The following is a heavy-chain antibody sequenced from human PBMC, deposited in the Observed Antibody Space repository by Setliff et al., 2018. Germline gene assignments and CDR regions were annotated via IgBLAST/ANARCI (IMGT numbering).Heavy chain of an antibody. Sequence: ASVKVSCKTSGFVFITYAITWVRQAPGQGLEWMGWLNPNISATFYAPKFQGRVTMTRDTSTSTFYMELSSLRSEDTAVYYCARGVGAMGDYWGQGTLVTVSS. CDR2: LNPNISAT. V-gene: IGHV1-8*02. CDR1: GFVFITYA. D-gene: IGHD1-26*01. J-gene: IGHJ4*02. CDR3: ARGVGAMGDY.